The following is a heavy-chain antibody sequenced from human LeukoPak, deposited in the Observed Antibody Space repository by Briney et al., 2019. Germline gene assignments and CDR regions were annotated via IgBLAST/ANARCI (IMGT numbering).Heavy chain of an antibody. J-gene: IGHJ4*02. Sequence: SETLSRTCTVSGGSISSYYWSWIRQPPGKGLEWIGYIYYSGSTNYNPSLKSRVTISVDTSKNQFSLKLSSVTAADTAVYYCARESRVGTTRAFDYWGQGTLVTVSS. CDR1: GGSISSYY. V-gene: IGHV4-59*01. CDR3: ARESRVGTTRAFDY. CDR2: IYYSGST. D-gene: IGHD1-14*01.